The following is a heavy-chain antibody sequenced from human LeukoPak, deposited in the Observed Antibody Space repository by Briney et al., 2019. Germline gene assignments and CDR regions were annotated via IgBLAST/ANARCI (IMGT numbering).Heavy chain of an antibody. J-gene: IGHJ4*02. V-gene: IGHV3-48*01. CDR2: ISSSSSTI. Sequence: GGSLRLSCAASGFTFSSHSMNWVRQAPGKGLEWVSYISSSSSTIYYADSVKGRFTISRDNAKNSLYLQMNSLRAEDTAVYYCARGRPPYYWGQGTLVTVSS. CDR1: GFTFSSHS. CDR3: ARGRPPYY.